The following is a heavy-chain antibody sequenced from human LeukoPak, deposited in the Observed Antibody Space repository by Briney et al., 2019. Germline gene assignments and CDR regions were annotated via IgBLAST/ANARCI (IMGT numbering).Heavy chain of an antibody. CDR1: GGSISSGGYY. CDR3: ARMVRGDLHFDY. J-gene: IGHJ4*02. Sequence: SETLSLTCAVAGGSISSGGYYWSWIRQPPGKGLEWIGYIYHSGSTYYNPSLKSRVTISVDRSKNQFSRKLSSVTAADTAVYYCARMVRGDLHFDYWGQGTLVTVSS. CDR2: IYHSGST. V-gene: IGHV4-30-2*01. D-gene: IGHD3-10*01.